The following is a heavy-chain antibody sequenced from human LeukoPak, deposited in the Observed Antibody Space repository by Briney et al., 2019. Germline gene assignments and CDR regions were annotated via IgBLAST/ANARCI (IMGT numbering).Heavy chain of an antibody. CDR3: AKVTYGSGTYGAFDS. J-gene: IGHJ4*02. CDR2: ISGSNNNT. D-gene: IGHD3-10*01. CDR1: GFTFSSHS. V-gene: IGHV3-23*01. Sequence: GGSLRLSCAASGFTFSSHSMNWVRQAPGKGLGWVSAISGSNNNTYYAASVKGRFTISRDNSKNTLYLQMSSLRAEDTAVYYCAKVTYGSGTYGAFDSWGQGTLVTVSS.